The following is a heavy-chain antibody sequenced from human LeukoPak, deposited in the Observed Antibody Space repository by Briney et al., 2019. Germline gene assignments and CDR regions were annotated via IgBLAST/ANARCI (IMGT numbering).Heavy chain of an antibody. J-gene: IGHJ4*02. CDR3: ARSNIGSFYYFDY. D-gene: IGHD1-26*01. CDR1: GGSISSYY. CDR2: IYYSGST. Sequence: SETLSLTCTVSGGSISSYYWSWIRQPPGKGLEWIGYIYYSGSTNYNPSLKSRVTISVDTSKNQFSLRLSSVTAADTAVYYCARSNIGSFYYFDYWGQGTLVTVSS. V-gene: IGHV4-59*01.